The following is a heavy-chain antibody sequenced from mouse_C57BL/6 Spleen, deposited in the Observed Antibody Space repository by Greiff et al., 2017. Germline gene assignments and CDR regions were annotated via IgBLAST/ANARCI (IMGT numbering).Heavy chain of an antibody. D-gene: IGHD1-1*01. J-gene: IGHJ3*01. CDR1: GFNIKDYY. CDR3: TTPYYYGSSYPFDY. CDR2: IDPEDGDT. V-gene: IGHV14-1*01. Sequence: VQLQQSGAELVRPGASVKLSCTASGFNIKDYYMHWVKQRPEQGLEWIGRIDPEDGDTEYAPKFQGRATMTADTSSNTAYLQLSSLTSEDTAVYYGTTPYYYGSSYPFDYWGQGTLVTVSA.